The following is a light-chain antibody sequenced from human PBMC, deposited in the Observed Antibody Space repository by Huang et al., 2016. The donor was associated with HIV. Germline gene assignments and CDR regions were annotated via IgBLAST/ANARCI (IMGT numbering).Light chain of an antibody. J-gene: IGKJ1*01. CDR1: QGVSSN. V-gene: IGKV3-15*01. CDR2: DAS. CDR3: QQYNNWPPWT. Sequence: EVVMTQSPATLSVSPGEGATLSCRASQGVSSNLAWYQQKPGQAPRLLIYDASTRATGSPARFSGIGSGTQFTLTISSLQSEDFAVYYCQQYNNWPPWTFGQGTKVEIK.